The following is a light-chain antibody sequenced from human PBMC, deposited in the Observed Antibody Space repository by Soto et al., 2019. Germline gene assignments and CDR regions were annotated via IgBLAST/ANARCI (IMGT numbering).Light chain of an antibody. J-gene: IGKJ4*01. Sequence: AIQLTQSPSSLSASIGDRVTITCRARQGIGSALAWYQQAPGKPPKLLIFDASTLEYGVPSRFSGGGSATDYTLTISSLQPEDFATYYCLLFNTYPQAFGGGTKVEIK. CDR3: LLFNTYPQA. CDR2: DAS. V-gene: IGKV1-13*02. CDR1: QGIGSA.